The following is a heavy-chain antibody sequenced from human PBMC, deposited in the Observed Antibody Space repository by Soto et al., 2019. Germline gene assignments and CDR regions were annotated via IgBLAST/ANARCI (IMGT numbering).Heavy chain of an antibody. V-gene: IGHV4-34*01. Sequence: SETLSLTCAVYGGSFSGYYWSWIRQPPGKGLEWIGEINHSGSTNYNPSLKSRVTISVDTSKNQFSLKLSSVTAADTAVYYCASSPPLYCSSTSCSGYWGQGTLVTVS. D-gene: IGHD2-2*01. CDR1: GGSFSGYY. J-gene: IGHJ4*02. CDR3: ASSPPLYCSSTSCSGY. CDR2: INHSGST.